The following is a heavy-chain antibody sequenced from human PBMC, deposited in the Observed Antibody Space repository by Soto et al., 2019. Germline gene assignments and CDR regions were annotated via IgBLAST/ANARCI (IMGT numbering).Heavy chain of an antibody. CDR2: TWYDGSNT. J-gene: IGHJ6*02. Sequence: QVQLVESGGGVVQPGRSLRLSCAASGFTFSSYGMHWVRQAPGKGLEWVAATWYDGSNTYYGESVKGRFTISRDNSKNTLYLERNSLRADDTAVYYCAGSPGYCTSGVCETWRSYYGFDVWGQGNTVIVSS. D-gene: IGHD2-8*01. CDR1: GFTFSSYG. CDR3: AGSPGYCTSGVCETWRSYYGFDV. V-gene: IGHV3-33*03.